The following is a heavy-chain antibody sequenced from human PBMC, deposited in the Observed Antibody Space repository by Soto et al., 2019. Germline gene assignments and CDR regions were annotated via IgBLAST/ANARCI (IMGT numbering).Heavy chain of an antibody. CDR1: GGSISDDTYY. CDR3: ARLHCDSPNCVPLDP. CDR2: IYYSGTS. D-gene: IGHD2-2*01. V-gene: IGHV4-39*01. J-gene: IGHJ5*02. Sequence: QLQLQESGPGLVKPSETLSLTCTVTGGSISDDTYYWGWIRQPPGKGLEWIGSIYYSGTSSYNPSLKSRVTMSVDTSKKQLSLRLSSVTAADTAVCYCARLHCDSPNCVPLDPWGQGTLVTVSS.